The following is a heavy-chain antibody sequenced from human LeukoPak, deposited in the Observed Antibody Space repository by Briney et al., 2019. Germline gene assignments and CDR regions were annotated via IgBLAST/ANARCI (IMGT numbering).Heavy chain of an antibody. Sequence: GESLKISCKGSGYRFTSYWIGWVRQMPGKGLEWMGIIYPGDSDTRYSPSFQGQVTISADKSINTAYLQWSSLKASDTAMYYCARQGGATVTSFVYHFDYWGQGTLVTVSS. CDR2: IYPGDSDT. CDR1: GYRFTSYW. D-gene: IGHD5-24*01. V-gene: IGHV5-51*01. CDR3: ARQGGATVTSFVYHFDY. J-gene: IGHJ4*02.